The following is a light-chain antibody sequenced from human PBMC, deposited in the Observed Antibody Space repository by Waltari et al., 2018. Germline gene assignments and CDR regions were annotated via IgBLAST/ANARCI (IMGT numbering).Light chain of an antibody. CDR3: CSYGGYNTPWV. V-gene: IGLV2-23*01. Sequence: QSALTQPASVSGSPGQSITISCTGTSSDVGHYNLVSWYQQHPGQAPKLIIYETTKRHSGVSNGVSGSKSGNTTCLAVAGRQTEDEAEYYCCSYGGYNTPWVYGGGTKLTVL. CDR2: ETT. J-gene: IGLJ3*02. CDR1: SSDVGHYNL.